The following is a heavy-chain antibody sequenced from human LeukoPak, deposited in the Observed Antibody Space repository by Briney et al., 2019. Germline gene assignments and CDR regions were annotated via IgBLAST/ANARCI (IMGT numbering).Heavy chain of an antibody. CDR1: GFTFSSYG. CDR3: AKSVIAGYSYGRDWFDP. Sequence: QPGRSLRLSCAASGFTFSSYGMHWVRQAPGKGLEWVAVISYDGSNKYYADSVKGRFTISRDNSKNTLYLQMNSLRAEDTAVYYCAKSVIAGYSYGRDWFDPWGQGTLVTVSS. D-gene: IGHD5-18*01. V-gene: IGHV3-30*18. CDR2: ISYDGSNK. J-gene: IGHJ5*02.